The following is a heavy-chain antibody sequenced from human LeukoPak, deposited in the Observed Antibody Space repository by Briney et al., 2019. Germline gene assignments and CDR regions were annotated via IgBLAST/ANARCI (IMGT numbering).Heavy chain of an antibody. Sequence: GASVKVSCKASGGTFSSYAISWVRQAPGQGLEWMGGIIPIFGTANYAQKFQGRVTITADESTSTAYMELSSLRSEDTAVYYWARSTGIVGPPTFDYWGQGTLVTVSS. J-gene: IGHJ4*02. CDR1: GGTFSSYA. D-gene: IGHD1-26*01. CDR3: ARSTGIVGPPTFDY. CDR2: IIPIFGTA. V-gene: IGHV1-69*13.